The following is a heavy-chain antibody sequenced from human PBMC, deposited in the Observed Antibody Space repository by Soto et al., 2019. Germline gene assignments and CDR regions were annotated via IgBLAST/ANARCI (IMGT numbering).Heavy chain of an antibody. Sequence: PGGSLRLSCAASGFTFSSYAMSWVRQAPGKGLEWVSAISGSGGSTYYADSVKGRFTISRDNSKNTLYLQMNSLRAEDTAVYYCAKTDDVTVLRYFDWSHPGPYYFDYWGQGTLVTVSS. CDR2: ISGSGGST. CDR3: AKTDDVTVLRYFDWSHPGPYYFDY. J-gene: IGHJ4*02. D-gene: IGHD3-9*01. V-gene: IGHV3-23*01. CDR1: GFTFSSYA.